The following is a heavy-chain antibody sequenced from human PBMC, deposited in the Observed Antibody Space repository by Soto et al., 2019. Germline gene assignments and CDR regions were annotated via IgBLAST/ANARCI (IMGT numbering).Heavy chain of an antibody. V-gene: IGHV4-59*01. Sequence: SETLSLTCTVSGGSISSYYWSWIRQPPGKGLEWIGYIYYSGSTNYNPSLKSRVTISVDTSKNQFSLKLSSVTAADTAVYYCARADSGSYWGGNWFDPWGQGTLVTVSS. CDR1: GGSISSYY. D-gene: IGHD1-26*01. CDR2: IYYSGST. J-gene: IGHJ5*02. CDR3: ARADSGSYWGGNWFDP.